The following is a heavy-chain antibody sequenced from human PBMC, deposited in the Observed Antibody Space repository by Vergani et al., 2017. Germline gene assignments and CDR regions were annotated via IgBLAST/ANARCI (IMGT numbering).Heavy chain of an antibody. CDR1: GGTFSSYA. Sequence: QVQLVQSGAEVKKPGSSVKVSCKASGGTFSSYAISWVRQAPGQGLEWMGGIIPIFGTANYAQKFQGRVTITADESTSTAYMELSSLRSEDTAVYYGARVALYDSSGSTMNYYYYGMDVWGQGTTVTVSS. J-gene: IGHJ6*02. D-gene: IGHD3-22*01. CDR3: ARVALYDSSGSTMNYYYYGMDV. V-gene: IGHV1-69*01. CDR2: IIPIFGTA.